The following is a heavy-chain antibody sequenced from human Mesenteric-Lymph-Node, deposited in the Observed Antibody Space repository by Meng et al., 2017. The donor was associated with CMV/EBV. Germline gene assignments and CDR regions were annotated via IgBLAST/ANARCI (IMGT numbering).Heavy chain of an antibody. Sequence: ASVQVSCKASGYTFTSFDVNWVRQATGQGLEWMGRMDPNSGNTDYPQKFQGRLTMTMDTSISTAYMELISLRSEDTAVYFCARFRLRLNYLDYWGQGTLVTVSS. J-gene: IGHJ4*02. CDR1: GYTFTSFD. V-gene: IGHV1-8*01. D-gene: IGHD3-16*01. CDR2: MDPNSGNT. CDR3: ARFRLRLNYLDY.